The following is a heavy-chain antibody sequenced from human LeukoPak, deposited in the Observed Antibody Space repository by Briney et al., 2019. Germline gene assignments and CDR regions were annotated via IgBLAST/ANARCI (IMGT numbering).Heavy chain of an antibody. Sequence: GGSLRLSCAASGFTFSSYEMHWVRQAPGKGLEWVSYISSSGSTIYYADSVKGRFTISRDNAKNSLYLQMTSLRAEDTAVYYCAELGITMIGGVWGKGTTVTISS. CDR2: ISSSGSTI. CDR1: GFTFSSYE. J-gene: IGHJ6*04. V-gene: IGHV3-48*03. CDR3: AELGITMIGGV. D-gene: IGHD3-10*02.